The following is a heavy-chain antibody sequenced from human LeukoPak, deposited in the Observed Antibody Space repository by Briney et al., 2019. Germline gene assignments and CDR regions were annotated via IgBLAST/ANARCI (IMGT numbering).Heavy chain of an antibody. J-gene: IGHJ4*02. Sequence: GGSLRLSCAASGFTFSSYGMHWVRQAPGKGLEWVAVIWYDGSNEYYADSVKGRFTISRDNSKNTLYPQMNSLRAEDTAVYYCAKDTYYYDSSGSGDYWGQGTLVTVSS. CDR1: GFTFSSYG. D-gene: IGHD3-22*01. V-gene: IGHV3-30*02. CDR2: IWYDGSNE. CDR3: AKDTYYYDSSGSGDY.